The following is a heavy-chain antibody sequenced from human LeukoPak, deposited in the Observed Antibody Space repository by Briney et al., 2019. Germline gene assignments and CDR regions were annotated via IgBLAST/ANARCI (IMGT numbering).Heavy chain of an antibody. V-gene: IGHV4-34*01. CDR3: ARGPSSRQQLAYNWFDP. Sequence: SETLSLTCAVYGGSFSGYYWSWIRQPPGKGLEWIGEINHSGSTNYNPPLKSRVTISVDTSKNQFSLKLSSVTAADTAVYYCARGPSSRQQLAYNWFDPWGQGTLVTVSS. D-gene: IGHD6-13*01. CDR1: GGSFSGYY. CDR2: INHSGST. J-gene: IGHJ5*02.